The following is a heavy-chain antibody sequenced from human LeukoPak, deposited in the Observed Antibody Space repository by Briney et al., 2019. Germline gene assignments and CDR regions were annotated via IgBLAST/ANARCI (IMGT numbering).Heavy chain of an antibody. CDR3: ARGSVTMVRGVPLDC. D-gene: IGHD3-10*01. Sequence: GASVKVSCKASGYTFAGYYMHWVRQAPGQGLEWMGWINPNSGGTNYAQKFQGRVTMTRDTSISTAYMELSRLRSDDTAVYYCARGSVTMVRGVPLDCWGQGTLVTVSS. J-gene: IGHJ4*02. CDR1: GYTFAGYY. V-gene: IGHV1-2*02. CDR2: INPNSGGT.